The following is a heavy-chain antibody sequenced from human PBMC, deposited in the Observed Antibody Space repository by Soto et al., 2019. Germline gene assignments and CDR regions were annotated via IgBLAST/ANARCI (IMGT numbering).Heavy chain of an antibody. Sequence: EVQLVESGGGLVNPGGSLRLSCEASGFSFSNDWLSWVRQAPGKGLEWVGGITNKEFREATKYAEPVRGRVTISRDDSRNILFLQMDSLKADDTAVYYCTRGSFGSNEWSLDHWGQGTLVTVSS. J-gene: IGHJ4*02. V-gene: IGHV3-15*06. D-gene: IGHD3-3*01. CDR1: GFSFSNDW. CDR3: TRGSFGSNEWSLDH. CDR2: ITNKEFREAT.